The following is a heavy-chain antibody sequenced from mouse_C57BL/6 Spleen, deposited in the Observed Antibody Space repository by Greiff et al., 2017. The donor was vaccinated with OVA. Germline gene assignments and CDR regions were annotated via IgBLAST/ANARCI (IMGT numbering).Heavy chain of an antibody. CDR1: GYTFTSYW. CDR2: IHPNSGST. V-gene: IGHV1-64*01. J-gene: IGHJ2*01. D-gene: IGHD2-5*01. CDR3: ARSSNYLYFDY. Sequence: VQLQQSGAELVKPGASVKLSCKASGYTFTSYWMHWVKQRPGQGLEWIGMIHPNSGSTNYNEKFKSKATLTVDKSSSTAYMQLSSLTSEDSAVYYCARSSNYLYFDYWGQGTTLTVSS.